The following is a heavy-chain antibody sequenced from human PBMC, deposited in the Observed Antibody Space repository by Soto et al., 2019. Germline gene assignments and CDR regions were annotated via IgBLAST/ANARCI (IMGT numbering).Heavy chain of an antibody. J-gene: IGHJ6*02. CDR3: ARDDGLGGNYYYYGMDV. CDR2: IWYDGGNK. V-gene: IGHV3-33*01. Sequence: QVQLVESGGGVVQPGRSLRLSCAASGFTFSSYGTHWVRQAPGKGLEWVAVIWYDGGNKYYADSVKGRFTISRDNSKNTLYLQMNSLRAEDTAVYYCARDDGLGGNYYYYGMDVWGQGTTVTVSS. CDR1: GFTFSSYG. D-gene: IGHD3-10*01.